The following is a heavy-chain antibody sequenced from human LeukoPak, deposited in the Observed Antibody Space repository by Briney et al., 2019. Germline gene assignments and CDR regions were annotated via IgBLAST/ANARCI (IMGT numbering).Heavy chain of an antibody. CDR2: VGSSGVTT. J-gene: IGHJ5*02. Sequence: GGSLRLSCAASGFTFSTSPMGWVRQAPGKGLEWVSTVGSSGVTTYYADSVKGRFTISRDNPKNTLYLQMDSLRAEDTAVYYCAQRIALPGLSYYISSWGQPTLLTV. CDR3: AQRIALPGLSYYISS. CDR1: GFTFSTSP. V-gene: IGHV3-23*01. D-gene: IGHD1-26*01.